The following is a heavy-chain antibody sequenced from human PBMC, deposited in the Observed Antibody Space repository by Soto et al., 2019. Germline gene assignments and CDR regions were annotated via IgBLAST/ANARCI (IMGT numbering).Heavy chain of an antibody. D-gene: IGHD3-3*01. J-gene: IGHJ6*02. Sequence: SQTLSLTCAISGDSVSSNSAAWNWIRQSPSRGLEWLGRTYYRSKWYNDYAVSVKSRITINPDTSKNQFSLQLNSVTPEDTAVYYCTTDPPQLRFLEWRLYYYGMDVWGQGTTVTVSS. CDR1: GDSVSSNSAA. CDR2: TYYRSKWYN. V-gene: IGHV6-1*01. CDR3: TTDPPQLRFLEWRLYYYGMDV.